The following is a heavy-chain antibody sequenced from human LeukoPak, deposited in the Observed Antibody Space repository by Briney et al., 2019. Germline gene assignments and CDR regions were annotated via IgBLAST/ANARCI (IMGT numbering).Heavy chain of an antibody. V-gene: IGHV4-38-2*01. J-gene: IGHJ4*02. CDR1: GYSISSGYY. CDR3: ARSPYRSGGSCYRFDY. D-gene: IGHD2-15*01. Sequence: SETLSLTCAVSGYSISSGYYWDWIRQPPGKGLEWIGSIYHSGNTYYNPSLKSRATISVDTSKNQFSLKLSSVTAADTAVYYCARSPYRSGGSCYRFDYWGQGTLVTVSS. CDR2: IYHSGNT.